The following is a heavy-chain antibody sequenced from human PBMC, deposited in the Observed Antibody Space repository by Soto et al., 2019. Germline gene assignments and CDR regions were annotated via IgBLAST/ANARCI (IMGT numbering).Heavy chain of an antibody. CDR3: ARGSRGIAVAGVSFDY. J-gene: IGHJ4*02. CDR1: GGSFSGYY. Sequence: QVQLQQWGAGLLKPSETLSLTCAVYGGSFSGYYWSWIRQPPGKGLVWIGEINHSGSTNYNPSLKSRVTISVDTSKNQFSLKLSSVTAADTAVYYCARGSRGIAVAGVSFDYWGQGTLVTVSS. D-gene: IGHD6-19*01. V-gene: IGHV4-34*01. CDR2: INHSGST.